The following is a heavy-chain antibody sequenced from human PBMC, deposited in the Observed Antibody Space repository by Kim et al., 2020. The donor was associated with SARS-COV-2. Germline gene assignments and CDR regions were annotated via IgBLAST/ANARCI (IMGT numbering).Heavy chain of an antibody. Sequence: TDYAQKFQGRVTMTRDTSISTAYMELTRLRSDDTAIYYCARQEVTISFDFWGQGTLVTVSS. J-gene: IGHJ4*02. V-gene: IGHV1-2*02. CDR2: T. CDR3: ARQEVTISFDF. D-gene: IGHD2-21*01.